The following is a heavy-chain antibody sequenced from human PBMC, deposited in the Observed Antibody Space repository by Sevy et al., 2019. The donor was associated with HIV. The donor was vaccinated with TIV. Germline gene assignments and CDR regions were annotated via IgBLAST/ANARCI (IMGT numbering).Heavy chain of an antibody. Sequence: GGSLRLSCAASGFTFSSYAMHWVRQAPGKGLEWVAVISYDGHNKYYADSVKGRFTISRDNSKNTLYLQMNSLRAEDTAVYYCVRDRATVTSGGYYYYYGMDVWGQGTTVTVSS. V-gene: IGHV3-30-3*01. J-gene: IGHJ6*02. CDR2: ISYDGHNK. CDR3: VRDRATVTSGGYYYYYGMDV. CDR1: GFTFSSYA. D-gene: IGHD4-17*01.